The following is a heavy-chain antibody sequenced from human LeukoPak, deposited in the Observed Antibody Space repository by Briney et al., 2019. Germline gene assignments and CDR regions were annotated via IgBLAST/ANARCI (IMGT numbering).Heavy chain of an antibody. CDR1: GFTFSSYS. J-gene: IGHJ4*02. V-gene: IGHV3-21*01. Sequence: PGGSLRLSCAASGFTFSSYSMNWVRQAPGKGLEWVSSISSSSSYIYYADSVKGRFTISRDNAKNSLYLQMNSLRAEDTAVYYCARGYCSGGSCYSGDLVDYWGRGTLVTVSS. CDR3: ARGYCSGGSCYSGDLVDY. CDR2: ISSSSSYI. D-gene: IGHD2-15*01.